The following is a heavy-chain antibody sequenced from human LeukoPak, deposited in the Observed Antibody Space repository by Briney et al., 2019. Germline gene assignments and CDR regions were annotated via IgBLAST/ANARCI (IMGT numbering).Heavy chain of an antibody. CDR2: IYYSGST. CDR3: ARQLGYCSSTSCYADKVDH. Sequence: SETLSLTCTVSGGSISSSSYYWGWIRQPPGKGLEWIGRIYYSGSTYYNPSLKSRVTISVDTSKNQFSLKLSSVTAADTAVYYCARQLGYCSSTSCYADKVDHWGQGTLVTVSS. J-gene: IGHJ4*02. V-gene: IGHV4-39*01. CDR1: GGSISSSSYY. D-gene: IGHD2-2*01.